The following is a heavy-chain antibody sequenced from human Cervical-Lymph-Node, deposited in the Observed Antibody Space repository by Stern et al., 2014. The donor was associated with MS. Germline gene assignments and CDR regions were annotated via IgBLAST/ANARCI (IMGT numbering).Heavy chain of an antibody. CDR2: IIPIFGTA. CDR3: ARDEVVPAHFMDV. V-gene: IGHV1-69*01. CDR1: GGTFSSFG. D-gene: IGHD2-21*01. J-gene: IGHJ6*02. Sequence: QVQLVQSGAEMKKPGSSVRVSCKASGGTFSSFGISWVRQAPGQGLEWMGGIIPIFGTANYAQKFQGRVTITADDSTNTAYMELNSLRSEDTAVYYCARDEVVPAHFMDVWGQGTTVTVSS.